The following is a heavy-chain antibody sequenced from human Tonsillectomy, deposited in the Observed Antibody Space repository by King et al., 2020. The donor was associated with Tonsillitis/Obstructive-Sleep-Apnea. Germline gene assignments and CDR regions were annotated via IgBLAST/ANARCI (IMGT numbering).Heavy chain of an antibody. J-gene: IGHJ3*01. CDR2: IEPSDSYT. CDR3: ARHLVGDASNHDAFDF. CDR1: GYSFVNYW. V-gene: IGHV5-10-1*03. D-gene: IGHD1-26*01. Sequence: QLVQSGAEVKKPGESLRISCKGSGYSFVNYWISWVRQMPGKGLEWMGRIEPSDSYTNYSPSFQGHVTISADKSLSTAYLQWSSLKASDTAIYYCARHLVGDASNHDAFDFWGQGTMVTVSS.